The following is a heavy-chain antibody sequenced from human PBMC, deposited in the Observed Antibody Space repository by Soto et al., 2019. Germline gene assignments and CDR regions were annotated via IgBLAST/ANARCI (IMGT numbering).Heavy chain of an antibody. CDR3: ANHRRPSSLLLFGELLFAVLDY. Sequence: GGSLRLSCAASGFTFSSYAMSWVRQARGKGQEWVSAIRGSGGSTYYADAVKGRFTRSTDNSKNTLYLQMNSLRAEDTAVYYCANHRRPSSLLLFGELLFAVLDYWGKGTLVTVSS. V-gene: IGHV3-23*01. CDR2: IRGSGGST. J-gene: IGHJ4*02. D-gene: IGHD3-10*01. CDR1: GFTFSSYA.